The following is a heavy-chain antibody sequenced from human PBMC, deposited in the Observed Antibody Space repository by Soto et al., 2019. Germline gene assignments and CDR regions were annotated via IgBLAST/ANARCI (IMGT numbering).Heavy chain of an antibody. Sequence: PSETLSLTCTVSGGSISSSSYYWGWIRQPPGKGLEWIGSIYYSGSTYYNPPLKSRVTISVDTSKNQFSLKLSSVTAADTAVYYCARHSYYDFWSGYSGIRFYGMDVWGQGTTVTVSS. V-gene: IGHV4-39*01. CDR2: IYYSGST. CDR1: GGSISSSSYY. J-gene: IGHJ6*02. CDR3: ARHSYYDFWSGYSGIRFYGMDV. D-gene: IGHD3-3*01.